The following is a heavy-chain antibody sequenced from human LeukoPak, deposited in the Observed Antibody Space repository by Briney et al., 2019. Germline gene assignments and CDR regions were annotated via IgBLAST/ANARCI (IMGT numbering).Heavy chain of an antibody. D-gene: IGHD6-13*01. J-gene: IGHJ4*02. CDR2: IFYDGSNK. CDR1: GFIFSNYA. V-gene: IGHV3-30*14. Sequence: GGSLRLSCTASGFIFSNYAMHWVRQAPGKGLEWVAVIFYDGSNKYYADSVKGRFTISRDNSKNTLYFQMNSLRAEDTAVYYCARWQQLVPTQSVYYFDYWGQGTLVTVSS. CDR3: ARWQQLVPTQSVYYFDY.